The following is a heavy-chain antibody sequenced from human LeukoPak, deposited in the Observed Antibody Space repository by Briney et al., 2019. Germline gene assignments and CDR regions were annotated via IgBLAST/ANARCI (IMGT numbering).Heavy chain of an antibody. CDR2: ISGSGGST. CDR1: GFTFSSYG. J-gene: IGHJ4*02. D-gene: IGHD6-13*01. Sequence: SGGSLRLSCAASGFTFSSYGMSWVRQAPGKGLEWVSAISGSGGSTYYADSVKGRFTISRDNSKNTLYLQMNSLRAEDTAVYYCAKELPYGSSWYESDYWGQGTLVTVSS. CDR3: AKELPYGSSWYESDY. V-gene: IGHV3-23*01.